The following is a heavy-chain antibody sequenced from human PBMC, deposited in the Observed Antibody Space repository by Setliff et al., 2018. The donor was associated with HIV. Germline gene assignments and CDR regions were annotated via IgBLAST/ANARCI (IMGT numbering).Heavy chain of an antibody. V-gene: IGHV4-34*01. CDR1: GGSFSGYY. CDR3: ARLTTTYYYDSSAYYHPV. CDR2: INHSGST. D-gene: IGHD3-22*01. J-gene: IGHJ4*02. Sequence: KASETLSLTCAVYGGSFSGYYWSWIRQPPGKGLEWIGEINHSGSTHYNPSLKRRVTISIDKSKNQFSLKLSSVTAADTAVFYCARLTTTYYYDSSAYYHPVWGQGTLVTVSS.